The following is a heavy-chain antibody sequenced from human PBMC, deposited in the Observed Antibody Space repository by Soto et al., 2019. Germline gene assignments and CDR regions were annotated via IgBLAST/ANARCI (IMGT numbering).Heavy chain of an antibody. CDR1: GFTFSSYS. V-gene: IGHV3-48*02. Sequence: GGSLILSCAASGFTFSSYSMNWVRQAPGKGLEWVSYISSSSSTIYYADSVKGRFTISRDNAKNSLYLQMNSLRDEDTAVYYCARDNFYYDSSGYFKPSAEYFQQWGQGTLVTVSS. J-gene: IGHJ1*01. D-gene: IGHD3-22*01. CDR2: ISSSSSTI. CDR3: ARDNFYYDSSGYFKPSAEYFQQ.